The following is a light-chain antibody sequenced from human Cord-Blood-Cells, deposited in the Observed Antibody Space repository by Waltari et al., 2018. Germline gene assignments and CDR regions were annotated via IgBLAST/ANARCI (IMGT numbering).Light chain of an antibody. J-gene: IGKJ2*01. CDR3: QQYYSTLMYT. V-gene: IGKV4-1*01. CDR2: WAS. Sequence: DIVMTQSPDSLAVSLGARATINCKSSQSVLYSSNNKNYLAGYQQKPGQPPKLLIYWASTRESGVADRFSGSGSGTDFTLTISSLQAEDVAVYYCQQYYSTLMYTFGQGTKLEIK. CDR1: QSVLYSSNNKNY.